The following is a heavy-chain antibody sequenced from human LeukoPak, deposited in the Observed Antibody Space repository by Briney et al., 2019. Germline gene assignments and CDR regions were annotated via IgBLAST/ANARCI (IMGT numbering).Heavy chain of an antibody. D-gene: IGHD1-1*01. Sequence: ASVKVSCKASAYTFSNYYMHWVRQASGQGLEWMGVINPGTGGTSYAQKFQGRLTMPRDTATSTVFMELSSLTSEDTAFYYCARGRTTYSTVSALIPDFWGQGTLVTVSS. CDR1: AYTFSNYY. CDR3: ARGRTTYSTVSALIPDF. V-gene: IGHV1-46*01. CDR2: INPGTGGT. J-gene: IGHJ4*02.